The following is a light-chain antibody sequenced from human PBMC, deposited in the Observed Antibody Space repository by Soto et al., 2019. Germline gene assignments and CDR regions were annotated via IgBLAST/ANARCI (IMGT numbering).Light chain of an antibody. Sequence: DVQVTQSPSTLYASVGDRVTITCRASQDVSPWLAWYQQKPGKAPKVLIYKTSTLESGVPSRFSGSGSGTEFTLTISYVQPDDFATYYCLQYKTFSLVTFGQGTRLEIK. CDR1: QDVSPW. CDR2: KTS. CDR3: LQYKTFSLVT. J-gene: IGKJ5*01. V-gene: IGKV1-5*03.